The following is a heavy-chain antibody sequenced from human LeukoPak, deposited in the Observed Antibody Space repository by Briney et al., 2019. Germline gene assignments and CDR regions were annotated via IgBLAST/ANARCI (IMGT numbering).Heavy chain of an antibody. Sequence: GGSLRLSCAASGFTFSSYSMNWVRQAPGKGLEWVSSISSSSSYIYYADSVKGRFTISRDNAKNSLYLQMNSLRAEDTAVYYCAGETQAQYYYDSSGYLDAFDIWGQGTMVTVSS. CDR3: AGETQAQYYYDSSGYLDAFDI. J-gene: IGHJ3*02. CDR1: GFTFSSYS. CDR2: ISSSSSYI. D-gene: IGHD3-22*01. V-gene: IGHV3-21*01.